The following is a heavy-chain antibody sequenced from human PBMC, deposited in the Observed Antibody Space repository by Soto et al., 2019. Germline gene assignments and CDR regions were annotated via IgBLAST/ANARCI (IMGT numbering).Heavy chain of an antibody. CDR1: GFSLTTGGVG. CDR3: AHRAGLQGNWNGGYFDF. V-gene: IGHV2-5*02. D-gene: IGHD1-1*01. J-gene: IGHJ4*02. Sequence: QITLEESGPTRVKPTQTLTLTCTFSGFSLTTGGVGVGWVRQPPGKALERLALIYWDDDKRYSPSLRSRLTITKDHSRNQVVLTMANMDPVDTATYYCAHRAGLQGNWNGGYFDFWGQGALVTVSS. CDR2: IYWDDDK.